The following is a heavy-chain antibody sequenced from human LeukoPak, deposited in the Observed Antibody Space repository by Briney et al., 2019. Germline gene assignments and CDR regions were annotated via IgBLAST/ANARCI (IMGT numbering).Heavy chain of an antibody. CDR3: ARSAATYYYYMDV. CDR2: ISAYNGNT. V-gene: IGHV1-18*01. CDR1: AYIFTSYG. J-gene: IGHJ6*03. D-gene: IGHD2-15*01. Sequence: ASVKVSCKASAYIFTSYGISWVRQAHGQGLEWMGWISAYNGNTNYAQKLQGRVTMTTDTSTSTAYMELRSLRSDDTAVYYCARSAATYYYYMDVWGKGTTVTISS.